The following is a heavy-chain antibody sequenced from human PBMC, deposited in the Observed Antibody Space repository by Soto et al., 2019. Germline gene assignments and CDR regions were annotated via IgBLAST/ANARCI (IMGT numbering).Heavy chain of an antibody. CDR1: GGSFSGYY. D-gene: IGHD3-10*01. Sequence: PSETLSLTCAVYGGSFSGYYWSWIRQPPGKGLEWIGEINHSGSTNYNPSHKSRVTKSVDTSKNQFSQKLSYVTAADTAVYYYARGIPDYYGSGSYLTNWFDPWGQGTLVTVSS. V-gene: IGHV4-34*01. CDR3: ARGIPDYYGSGSYLTNWFDP. J-gene: IGHJ5*02. CDR2: INHSGST.